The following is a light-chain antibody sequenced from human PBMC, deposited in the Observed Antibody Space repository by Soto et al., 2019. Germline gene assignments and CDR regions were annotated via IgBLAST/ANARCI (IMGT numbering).Light chain of an antibody. CDR2: EDD. J-gene: IGLJ3*02. CDR1: SGSIATNY. CDR3: QSYDSSNHGV. Sequence: NFMLTQPHSVSESPGKTVTISCTRSSGSIATNYVQWFQQRPGSAPIIVIYEDDQRPSGVPDRFSGSIDSSSNSASRTISGLQTEDEADYYCQSYDSSNHGVFGGGTQLTVL. V-gene: IGLV6-57*03.